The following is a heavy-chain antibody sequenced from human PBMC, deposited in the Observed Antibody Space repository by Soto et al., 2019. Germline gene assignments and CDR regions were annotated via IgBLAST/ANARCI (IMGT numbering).Heavy chain of an antibody. D-gene: IGHD4-17*01. V-gene: IGHV1-8*01. CDR3: AKTLYGDNVDY. Sequence: QVQLVQSGAEVKKPGASVKVSCKASGYTFTSYGINWVRQATGQGLEWMGWMNPNSGNTGYAQKFQGRVTMTNNTSKSTAYMDLSSLRTDDTAVYYCAKTLYGDNVDYWGQGTLVTVSS. CDR1: GYTFTSYG. CDR2: MNPNSGNT. J-gene: IGHJ4*02.